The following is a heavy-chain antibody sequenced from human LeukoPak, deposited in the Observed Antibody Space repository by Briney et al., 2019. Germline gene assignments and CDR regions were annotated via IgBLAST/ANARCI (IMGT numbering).Heavy chain of an antibody. CDR3: ARVYCANGVCFRAQADY. V-gene: IGHV1-69*05. CDR2: IIPIFGTA. CDR1: GGTFSSYA. D-gene: IGHD2-8*01. Sequence: SVKVSCKASGGTFSSYAISWVRQAPGQGLEWMGRIIPIFGTANYAQKFQGRVTITTDESTSTAYMELSRLRSDDTAVYYCARVYCANGVCFRAQADYWGQGTLVTVSS. J-gene: IGHJ4*02.